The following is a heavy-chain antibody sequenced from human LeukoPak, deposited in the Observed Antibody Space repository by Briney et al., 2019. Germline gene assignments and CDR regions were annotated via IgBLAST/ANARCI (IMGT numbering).Heavy chain of an antibody. CDR2: INHSGST. D-gene: IGHD4-17*01. CDR1: GGSISSYY. J-gene: IGHJ4*02. CDR3: ARKGEDYGERADY. Sequence: PSETLSLTCTVSGGSISSYYWSWIRQPPGKGLEWIGEINHSGSTNYNPSLKSRVTISVDTSKNQFSLKLSSVTAADTAVYYCARKGEDYGERADYWGQGTLVTVSS. V-gene: IGHV4-34*01.